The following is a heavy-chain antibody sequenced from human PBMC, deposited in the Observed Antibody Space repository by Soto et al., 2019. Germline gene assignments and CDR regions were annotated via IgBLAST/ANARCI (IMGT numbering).Heavy chain of an antibody. CDR2: ISSNGGST. CDR3: ARAPYSGYDGGFDY. Sequence: GGSLRLSCSASGFTFSSYAMHWVRQAPGKGLEYVSAISSNGGSTYYADSVKGRFTISRDNSKNTLYLQMSSLRAEDTAVYYCARAPYSGYDGGFDYWGQGTLVTVSS. D-gene: IGHD5-12*01. CDR1: GFTFSSYA. J-gene: IGHJ4*02. V-gene: IGHV3-64D*06.